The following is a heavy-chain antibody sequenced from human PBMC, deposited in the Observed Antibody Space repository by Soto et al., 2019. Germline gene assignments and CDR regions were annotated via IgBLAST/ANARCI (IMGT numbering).Heavy chain of an antibody. D-gene: IGHD3-16*02. CDR2: INHSRST. J-gene: IGHJ4*02. CDR1: GGSFSGYY. CDR3: ARGGRLVSRRFDY. Sequence: PSETLSLTCAVYGGSFSGYYWSWIRQPPGKGLEWIGEINHSRSTNYNPSLKSRVTISVDTSKNQFSLKLSSVTAADTAVYYCARGGRLVSRRFDYWGQGTLVTVSS. V-gene: IGHV4-34*01.